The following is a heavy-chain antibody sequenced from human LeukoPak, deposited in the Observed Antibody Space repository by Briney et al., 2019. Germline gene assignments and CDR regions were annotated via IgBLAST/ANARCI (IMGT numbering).Heavy chain of an antibody. Sequence: GGSLRLSCTASGFTFGDYGMSWVRQAPGKGLEWVGFIRGKAYGGTTEYAASMKGRFTISRDDSRSIAYLQTNSLKTEDTAVYYCSYSAYYEAFDIWGQGTMVTVSS. V-gene: IGHV3-49*04. CDR2: IRGKAYGGTT. CDR3: SYSAYYEAFDI. CDR1: GFTFGDYG. D-gene: IGHD2-21*01. J-gene: IGHJ3*02.